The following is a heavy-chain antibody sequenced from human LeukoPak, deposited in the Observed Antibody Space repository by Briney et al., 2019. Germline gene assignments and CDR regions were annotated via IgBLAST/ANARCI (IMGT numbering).Heavy chain of an antibody. CDR2: IYGGGST. CDR1: GFTISDSY. CDR3: ATLLPASRHHFHY. V-gene: IGHV3-53*01. Sequence: PGGSLRLSCAVSGFTISDSYMSWVRQAPGMGLEWVSVIYGGGSTYYADSVRGRFTISRDNSKNTLYLQMTSLRAEDTAFYYCATLLPASRHHFHYWGQGALVTVSS. J-gene: IGHJ4*02. D-gene: IGHD2-21*02.